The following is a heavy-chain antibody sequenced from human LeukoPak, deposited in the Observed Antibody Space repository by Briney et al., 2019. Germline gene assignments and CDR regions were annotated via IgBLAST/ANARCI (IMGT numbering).Heavy chain of an antibody. J-gene: IGHJ4*02. CDR2: IFSDGTT. Sequence: GGSLRLSCAASGFTFGSSFMTWVRQAPGEGLEWVSVIFSDGTTYYTDSVKGRFTISRDNSKNTLYLQLNSLRAEDTAVYYCAKTGGPWDWGQGTLVTVSS. D-gene: IGHD7-27*01. V-gene: IGHV3-53*01. CDR3: AKTGGPWD. CDR1: GFTFGSSF.